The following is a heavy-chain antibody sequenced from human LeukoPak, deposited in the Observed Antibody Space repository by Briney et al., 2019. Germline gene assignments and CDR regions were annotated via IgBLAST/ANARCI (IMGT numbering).Heavy chain of an antibody. V-gene: IGHV1-46*01. D-gene: IGHD3-10*01. Sequence: ASVKVSCKASGYTFTNYYLYWVRQAPGQGLEWMGIINPSDGKTTYAQKFQGRVTMSRDTSMSTVYLELRSLRSEDTAVYYCSRRGSGSYRYGVAVWGNGTTVTV. CDR3: SRRGSGSYRYGVAV. CDR2: INPSDGKT. CDR1: GYTFTNYY. J-gene: IGHJ6*04.